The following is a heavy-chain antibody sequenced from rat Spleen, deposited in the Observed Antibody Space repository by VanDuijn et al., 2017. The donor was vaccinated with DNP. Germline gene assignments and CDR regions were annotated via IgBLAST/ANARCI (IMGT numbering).Heavy chain of an antibody. J-gene: IGHJ2*01. V-gene: IGHV3-1*01. Sequence: EVQLQESGPGLVKPSQSLSLTCSVTGYSITGDYWGWIRKFPGNKMEWIGHISYSGRTTYNPSLKSRISITRDTSKNQFFLQLNSVSTEDKAPYYWARLSDYLDYWGQGVMVTVSS. CDR2: ISYSGRT. CDR3: ARLSDYLDY. CDR1: GYSITGDY.